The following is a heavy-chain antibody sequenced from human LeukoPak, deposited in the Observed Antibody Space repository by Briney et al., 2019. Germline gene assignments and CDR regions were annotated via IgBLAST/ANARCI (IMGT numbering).Heavy chain of an antibody. J-gene: IGHJ4*02. CDR1: GDSVSSNSAA. CDR2: TFYRSKWYN. Sequence: SQTLSLTCAISGDSVSSNSAAWNWITQSPSRGLEWLGRTFYRSKWYNDYAVSVKSRITINPDTTKNQFSLQLNSVTPEDTAVYYCAREYSISRTPNRHDYWGQGTLVTVSS. D-gene: IGHD6-13*01. CDR3: AREYSISRTPNRHDY. V-gene: IGHV6-1*01.